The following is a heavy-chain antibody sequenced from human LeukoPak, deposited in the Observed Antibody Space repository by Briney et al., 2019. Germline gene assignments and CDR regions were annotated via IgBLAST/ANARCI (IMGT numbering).Heavy chain of an antibody. CDR2: INHSGST. D-gene: IGHD3-10*01. CDR1: GGSFSGYY. J-gene: IGHJ5*02. Sequence: NPSETLSLTCAVYGGSFSGYYWSWIRQPPGKGLEWIGEINHSGSTNYNPSLKSRVTISVDTSKNQSSLKLSSVTAADTAVYYCARGRGVWWFDPWGQGTLVTVSS. CDR3: ARGRGVWWFDP. V-gene: IGHV4-34*01.